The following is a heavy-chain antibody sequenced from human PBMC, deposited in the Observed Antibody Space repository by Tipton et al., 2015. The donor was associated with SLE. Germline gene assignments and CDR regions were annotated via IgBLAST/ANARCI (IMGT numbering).Heavy chain of an antibody. CDR2: ISTTGSYM. V-gene: IGHV3-21*01. CDR1: EFTLSTYS. CDR3: ARGQTGEFDY. D-gene: IGHD1-1*01. J-gene: IGHJ4*02. Sequence: SLRLSCAVSEFTLSTYSMNWVRQAPGKGLEWVSSISTTGSYMYYADSVQGRFTISRDNAKNSLYLQMNSLRAEDTAVYYCARGQTGEFDYWGQGTLVTVSS.